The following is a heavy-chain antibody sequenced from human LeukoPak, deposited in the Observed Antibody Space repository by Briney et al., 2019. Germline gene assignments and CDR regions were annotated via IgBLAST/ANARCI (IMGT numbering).Heavy chain of an antibody. CDR1: GYTFTGYY. V-gene: IGHV1-2*02. J-gene: IGHJ4*02. CDR2: INPNSGDT. D-gene: IGHD1-26*01. Sequence: ASVKVSCKASGYTFTGYYMHWVRQAPGQGLEWMGWINPNSGDTNYAQKFQGRVTMTTDTSISTAYMELSGLISDDTAVYFCERGFMGGGGDYWGQGTLVTVSS. CDR3: ERGFMGGGGDY.